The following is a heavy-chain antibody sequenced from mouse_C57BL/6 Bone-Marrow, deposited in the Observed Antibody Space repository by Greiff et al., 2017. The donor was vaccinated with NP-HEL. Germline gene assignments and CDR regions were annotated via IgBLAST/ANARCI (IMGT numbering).Heavy chain of an antibody. CDR2: IDPSDSYT. J-gene: IGHJ2*01. CDR3: ARRGFRDY. V-gene: IGHV1-50*01. CDR1: GYTFTSYW. Sequence: QVQLQQPGAELVKPGASVKLSCKASGYTFTSYWMQWVKQRPGQGLEWIGEIDPSDSYTNYNQQFQGKATLTVDTSSSTAYMQLSSLTSEDSAVYYCARRGFRDYWGQGTTLTVSS.